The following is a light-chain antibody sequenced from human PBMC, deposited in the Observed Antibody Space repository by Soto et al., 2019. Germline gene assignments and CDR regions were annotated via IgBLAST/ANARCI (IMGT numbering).Light chain of an antibody. CDR3: ATWDDALKAYV. V-gene: IGLV1-44*01. CDR2: SDD. Sequence: QSVLTQPPSASGTPGQRVTISCSGSTSNIGGNTVTWCQQLPGTVPKLLIYSDDQRPSGVPDRFSGSKSGTTASLAISGLQSEDEADYYCATWDDALKAYVFGTGTKLTVL. CDR1: TSNIGGNT. J-gene: IGLJ1*01.